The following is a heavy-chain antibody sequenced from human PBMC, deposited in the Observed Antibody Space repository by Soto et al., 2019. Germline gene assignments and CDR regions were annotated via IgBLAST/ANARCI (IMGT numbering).Heavy chain of an antibody. CDR3: AKDSSGWYGKDAFDI. CDR1: GDSVSSNSAA. Sequence: SQTLSHTCAISGDSVSSNSAASNWTRLSPSRCLEWLGRTYYRSKRYNDYAVSVKSRITINPDRSKNKFYLQLNCVTPEDTAVYYCAKDSSGWYGKDAFDIWGQGTMVTVSS. D-gene: IGHD6-19*01. J-gene: IGHJ3*02. V-gene: IGHV6-1*01. CDR2: TYYRSKRYN.